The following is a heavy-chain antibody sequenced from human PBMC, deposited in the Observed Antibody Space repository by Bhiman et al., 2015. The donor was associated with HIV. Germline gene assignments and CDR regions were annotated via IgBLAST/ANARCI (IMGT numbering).Heavy chain of an antibody. V-gene: IGHV3-53*01. J-gene: IGHJ6*02. CDR1: GFTVSYNH. D-gene: IGHD6-13*01. CDR3: AGSRWPTYYYGMDV. Sequence: EVQLVESGGGLIQPGGSLRLSCAASGFTVSYNHISWVRQAPGKGLEWVSVLYSGGSTHHADYLRGRFTVSRDNSKNMLYLQMNSLRAEDTAVYYCAGSRWPTYYYGMDVWGQGTTVTVSS. CDR2: LYSGGST.